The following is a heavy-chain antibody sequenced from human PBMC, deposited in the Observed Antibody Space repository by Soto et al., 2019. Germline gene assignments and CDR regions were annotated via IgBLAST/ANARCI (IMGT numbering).Heavy chain of an antibody. CDR2: FVTGGNGGLT. D-gene: IGHD3-10*01. V-gene: IGHV3-23*01. J-gene: IGHJ4*02. CDR3: AKKVNSGSGSQFFDY. Sequence: EVQLLESGGGLEQPGGSLRLSCAASGFTFSSYSMSWVRQAPGQGLEWVSGFVTGGNGGLTYYADSVKGRFTISRDNSKNTVFLQMNSLRDEDTAVYYCAKKVNSGSGSQFFDYWGQGALVTVSS. CDR1: GFTFSSYS.